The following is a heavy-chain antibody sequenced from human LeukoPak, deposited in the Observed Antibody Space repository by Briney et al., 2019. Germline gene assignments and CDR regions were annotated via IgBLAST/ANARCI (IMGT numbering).Heavy chain of an antibody. J-gene: IGHJ4*02. D-gene: IGHD6-13*01. Sequence: PSETLSLTCTVSGSSISTYYWSWIRQPPGKGLEWIGYIYYSGSTNYNPSLKSRVTISVDTSKNQFSLKLSSVTAADTAVYYCARDRGYSSSFLDYWGQGTLVTVSS. CDR1: GSSISTYY. V-gene: IGHV4-59*01. CDR3: ARDRGYSSSFLDY. CDR2: IYYSGST.